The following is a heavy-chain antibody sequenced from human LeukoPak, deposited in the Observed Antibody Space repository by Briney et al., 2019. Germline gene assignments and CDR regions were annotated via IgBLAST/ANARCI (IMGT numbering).Heavy chain of an antibody. V-gene: IGHV1-24*01. J-gene: IGHJ4*02. CDR3: ATLPSWSVNGDY. D-gene: IGHD4-17*01. CDR1: GYTLTELS. Sequence: ASVKVSCKVSGYTLTELSMHWVRQAPGKGLEGMRGFDPEDGETIYSQTFQGRVTMTEDTSTDTAYMELSSLRSEDTAVSYCATLPSWSVNGDYWGQGTLVTVSS. CDR2: FDPEDGET.